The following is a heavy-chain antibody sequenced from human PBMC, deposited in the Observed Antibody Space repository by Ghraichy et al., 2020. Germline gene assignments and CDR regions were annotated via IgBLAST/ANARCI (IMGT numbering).Heavy chain of an antibody. J-gene: IGHJ6*02. D-gene: IGHD6-13*01. V-gene: IGHV4-59*01. Sequence: SETLSLTCTVSGGSIRSYYWSWIRQPPGKGLEWIGYIYYSGSTNYNPSLKSRVTISVDTSKNQFSLKLSSVTAADTAVYYCASSAGRVYYYYGMDVWGQGTTVTVSS. CDR3: ASSAGRVYYYYGMDV. CDR2: IYYSGST. CDR1: GGSIRSYY.